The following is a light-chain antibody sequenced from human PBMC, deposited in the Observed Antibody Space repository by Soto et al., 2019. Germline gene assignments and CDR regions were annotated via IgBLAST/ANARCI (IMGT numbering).Light chain of an antibody. CDR2: DVN. V-gene: IGLV2-14*01. CDR1: SSDVGGYNY. CDR3: SSSTSSITLV. J-gene: IGLJ2*01. Sequence: QSALTQPASVSGSPGQSITISCTGTSSDVGGYNYVSWYQQHPGKAPELMIYDVNNRPSGVSNRFSGSKSGNTASLTISGLQAEDEGDYYCSSSTSSITLVFGGGTKLTV.